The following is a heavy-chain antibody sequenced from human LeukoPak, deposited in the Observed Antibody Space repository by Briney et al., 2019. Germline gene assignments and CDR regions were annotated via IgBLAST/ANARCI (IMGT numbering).Heavy chain of an antibody. V-gene: IGHV4-30-4*01. CDR2: IYYSGSA. CDR3: ARSPSITMIVVAGAFDI. J-gene: IGHJ3*02. CDR1: GVSISSGDYY. Sequence: SQTLSLTCTVSGVSISSGDYYWSWIRQPPGKGLEWIGYIYYSGSAYYNPSLKSRVTISLKRSKNQVSLKLSSVTAADTALYYWARSPSITMIVVAGAFDIWGQGTTVTVSS. D-gene: IGHD3-22*01.